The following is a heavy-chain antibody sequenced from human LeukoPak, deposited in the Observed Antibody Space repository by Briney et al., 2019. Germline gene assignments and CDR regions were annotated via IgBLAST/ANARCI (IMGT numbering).Heavy chain of an antibody. D-gene: IGHD3-22*01. CDR3: AKGAYYYDSSGYSPDY. J-gene: IGHJ4*02. CDR2: ISGSGGST. V-gene: IGHV3-23*01. Sequence: GGSLRLSCAASGFTFSNSAMSWVRQAPGKGLEWVSAISGSGGSTYYADSVKGRFTISRDNSKNTLYLQMNSLRAEDTAVYYCAKGAYYYDSSGYSPDYWGQGTLVTVSS. CDR1: GFTFSNSA.